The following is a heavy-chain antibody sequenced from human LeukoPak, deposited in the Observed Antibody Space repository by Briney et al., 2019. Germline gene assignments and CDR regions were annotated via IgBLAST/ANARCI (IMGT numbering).Heavy chain of an antibody. CDR1: GFTFSTYT. CDR3: ARDAGYVTFAF. Sequence: GGSLRLSCAASGFTFSTYTMHWFRQAPGKGLEYVSSISGNGGSREYANSGKGRFTISRDNSRNTLYLQMGSLRAEDMAVSYCARDAGYVTFAFWGQGTLATASS. D-gene: IGHD5-18*01. CDR2: ISGNGGSR. V-gene: IGHV3-64*01. J-gene: IGHJ4*02.